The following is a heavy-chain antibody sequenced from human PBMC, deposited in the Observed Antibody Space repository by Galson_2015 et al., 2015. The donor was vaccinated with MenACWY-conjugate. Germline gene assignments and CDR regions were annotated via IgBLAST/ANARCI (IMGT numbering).Heavy chain of an antibody. D-gene: IGHD5-24*01. CDR3: AHRKLGMASFDS. J-gene: IGHJ4*02. Sequence: PALVKPTQALTLPCTFSGFSLRTGGVGVGWIRQPPGKALEWLILIYWDDDKRYSPSLKSRLTITKDTSKNQVVLTMTNMDPVDTATYYCAHRKLGMASFDSWGPGTLVTVSS. V-gene: IGHV2-5*02. CDR1: GFSLRTGGVG. CDR2: IYWDDDK.